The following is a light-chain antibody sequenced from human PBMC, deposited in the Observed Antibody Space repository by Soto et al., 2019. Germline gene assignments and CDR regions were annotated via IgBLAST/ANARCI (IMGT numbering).Light chain of an antibody. CDR3: SAWDDSLDGYV. CDR2: RYD. J-gene: IGLJ1*01. V-gene: IGLV1-47*01. CDR1: SSNIGSNY. Sequence: QSVLTQPPSTSGTPGQRVTISCFGSSSNIGSNYVHWYQQLPGTAPKLLVYRYDQRPSGVPDRCSGSKSGTSASLAISGLTAAVDEAYYCSAWDDSLDGYVFGTGTKVTVL.